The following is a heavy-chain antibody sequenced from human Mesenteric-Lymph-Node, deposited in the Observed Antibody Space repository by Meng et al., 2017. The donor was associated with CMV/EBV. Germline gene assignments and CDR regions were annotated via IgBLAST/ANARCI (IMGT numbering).Heavy chain of an antibody. V-gene: IGHV3-23*01. D-gene: IGHD2-15*01. J-gene: IGHJ5*02. Sequence: GESLKISCAASGFIFSNYAMNWVRQAPGKGLEWISTIGGSSGATFYADSVKGRFTISRDNSKNTLYLQMNSLRADDTAVYYCARGGSGFVFDPWGQGTLVTVSS. CDR1: GFIFSNYA. CDR3: ARGGSGFVFDP. CDR2: IGGSSGAT.